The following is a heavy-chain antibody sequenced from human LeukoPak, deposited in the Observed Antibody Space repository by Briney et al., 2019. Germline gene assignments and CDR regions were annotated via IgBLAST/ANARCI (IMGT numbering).Heavy chain of an antibody. D-gene: IGHD2-8*01. CDR1: GFTFSSYA. CDR2: ISGSGGST. V-gene: IGHV3-23*01. CDR3: AKDLSQGPYCTNGVCSMIFDH. Sequence: PGGSLRLSCAASGFTFSSYAMSWVRQAPGKGLEWVSAISGSGGSTYYADSVKGRFTISRDNSKNTPYLQMNSLRGDDTAVYYCAKDLSQGPYCTNGVCSMIFDHWGQGTQVTVSS. J-gene: IGHJ4*02.